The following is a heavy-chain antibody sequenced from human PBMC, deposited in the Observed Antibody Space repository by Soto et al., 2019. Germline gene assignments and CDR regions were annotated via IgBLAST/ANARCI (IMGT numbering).Heavy chain of an antibody. Sequence: EVQLVESGGGLIQPGGSLRLSCAASGFTVSRDYMSWVRQAPGKGLEWVSVIYTGGSTYYADSVKGRFTFSRDNSKNTLYLQMNSLRAEATAVYYCARAYGGNPALFDPWGQGTLVTVSS. J-gene: IGHJ5*02. CDR3: ARAYGGNPALFDP. CDR2: IYTGGST. D-gene: IGHD4-17*01. V-gene: IGHV3-53*01. CDR1: GFTVSRDY.